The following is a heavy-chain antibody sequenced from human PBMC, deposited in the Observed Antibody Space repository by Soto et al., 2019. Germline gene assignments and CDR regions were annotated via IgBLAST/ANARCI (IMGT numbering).Heavy chain of an antibody. J-gene: IGHJ4*02. CDR1: GFSLSTSGVG. D-gene: IGHD3-16*02. V-gene: IGHV2-5*02. CDR3: AHKTYDYIWGSYRAFDY. CDR2: IYWDDDK. Sequence: SGPTLVKPTQTLTLTCTFSGFSLSTSGVGVGWIRQPPGKALEWLVLIYWDDDKRYSPSLKSRLTITKDTSKNQVVLTMTNMDPVDTATYYCAHKTYDYIWGSYRAFDYWGQGTLVTVSS.